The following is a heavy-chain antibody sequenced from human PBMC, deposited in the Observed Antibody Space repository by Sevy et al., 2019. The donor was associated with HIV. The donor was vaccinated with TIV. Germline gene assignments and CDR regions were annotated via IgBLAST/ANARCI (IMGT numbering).Heavy chain of an antibody. J-gene: IGHJ4*02. CDR1: GGSISSYY. V-gene: IGHV4-4*07. Sequence: SETLSLTCTVSGGSISSYYWSWIRQPAGKGLEWIGRIYTSGSTNYNPSLKGRVTMSGDTSKNQVSLKLSSVTAADTAVYYCARERGRPTTSQLLYPAYFDYWGQGTLVTVSS. D-gene: IGHD6-6*01. CDR2: IYTSGST. CDR3: ARERGRPTTSQLLYPAYFDY.